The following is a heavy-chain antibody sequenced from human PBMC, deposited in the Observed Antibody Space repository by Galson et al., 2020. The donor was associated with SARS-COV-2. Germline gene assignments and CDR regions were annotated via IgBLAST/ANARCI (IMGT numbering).Heavy chain of an antibody. J-gene: IGHJ6*02. CDR3: ARDRQIVATIMGGYPSYYYYGMDV. Sequence: NSGGSLRLSCAASGFTFSDYYMSWIRQAPGKGLEWVSYISSSGSTIYYADSVKGRFTISRDNAKNSLYLQMNSLRAEDTAVYYCARDRQIVATIMGGYPSYYYYGMDVWGQGTTVTVSS. D-gene: IGHD5-12*01. CDR1: GFTFSDYY. CDR2: ISSSGSTI. V-gene: IGHV3-11*01.